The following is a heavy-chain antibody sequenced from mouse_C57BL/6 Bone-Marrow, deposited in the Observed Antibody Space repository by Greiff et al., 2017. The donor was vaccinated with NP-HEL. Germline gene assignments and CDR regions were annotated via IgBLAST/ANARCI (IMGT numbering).Heavy chain of an antibody. CDR3: ARYGYDVYYAMDY. J-gene: IGHJ4*01. CDR2: IYPRSGNT. CDR1: GYTFTSYG. V-gene: IGHV1-81*01. D-gene: IGHD2-2*01. Sequence: QVQLQPSGAELARPGASVKLSCKASGYTFTSYGISWVKQSTGQGLEWIGEIYPRSGNTYYNEKFKGTATLTADKSSSTEYMELRSLTSEDSAVYFWARYGYDVYYAMDYWGQGTSVTVSS.